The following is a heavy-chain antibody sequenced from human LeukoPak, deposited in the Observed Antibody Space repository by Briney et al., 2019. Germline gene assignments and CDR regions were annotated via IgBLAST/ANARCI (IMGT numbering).Heavy chain of an antibody. CDR2: IIPIFGTA. CDR3: ARDYGGKRCFDY. CDR1: GGTFSSYA. V-gene: IGHV1-69*05. D-gene: IGHD4-23*01. J-gene: IGHJ4*02. Sequence: ASVKVSCKASGGTFSSYAISWVRQAPGQGLGWKGGIIPIFGTANYAQKFQGRVTITTDESTSTAYMELSSLRSEDTAVYYCARDYGGKRCFDYWGQGTLVTVSS.